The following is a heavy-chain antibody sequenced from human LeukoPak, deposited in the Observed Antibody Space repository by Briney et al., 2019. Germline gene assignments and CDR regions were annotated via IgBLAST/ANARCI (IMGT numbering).Heavy chain of an antibody. CDR3: AKDYETRYFDWLLPAYFDY. D-gene: IGHD3-9*01. CDR1: GFTFSSYG. J-gene: IGHJ4*02. V-gene: IGHV3-30*02. Sequence: PGGPLRLSCAASGFTFSSYGMHWVRQAPGKGLEWVAFIRYDGSNKYYADSVKGRFTISRDNSKNTLYLQMNSLRAEDTAVYYCAKDYETRYFDWLLPAYFDYWGQGTLVTVSS. CDR2: IRYDGSNK.